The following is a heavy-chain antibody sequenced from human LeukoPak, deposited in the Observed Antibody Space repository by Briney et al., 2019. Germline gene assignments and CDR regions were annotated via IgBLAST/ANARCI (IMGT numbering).Heavy chain of an antibody. CDR2: IIPIFGTA. Sequence: ASVKVSCKASGGTFSSYAISWVRQAPGQGLEWMGGIIPIFGTANYAQKFQGRVTITADESTSTAYMELRSLRSDDTAVYYCARVFSSSSWYVLSTPSDAFDIWGQGTMVTVSS. CDR3: ARVFSSSSWYVLSTPSDAFDI. V-gene: IGHV1-69*13. J-gene: IGHJ3*02. CDR1: GGTFSSYA. D-gene: IGHD6-13*01.